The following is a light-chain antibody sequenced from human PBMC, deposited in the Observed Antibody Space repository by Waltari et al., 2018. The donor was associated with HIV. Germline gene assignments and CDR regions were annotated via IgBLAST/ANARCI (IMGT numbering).Light chain of an antibody. Sequence: SYELTQPPSVSVSPGQPAPIPCSGDALPTQMAYWYQQKPGQAPLLVIYKDSGRPSGIPDRFSGSNSGTTVTLIISGVQAEDEADYYCESADSTGNYWAFGGGTKLTVL. CDR1: ALPTQM. J-gene: IGLJ2*01. CDR3: ESADSTGNYWA. CDR2: KDS. V-gene: IGLV3-25*03.